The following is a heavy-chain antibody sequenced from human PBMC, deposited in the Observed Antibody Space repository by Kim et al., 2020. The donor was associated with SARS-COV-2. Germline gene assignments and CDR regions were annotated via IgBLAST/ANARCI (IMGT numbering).Heavy chain of an antibody. CDR2: IYYSGST. Sequence: SETLSLTCTVSGGSISSSSYYWGWIRQPPGKGLEWIGSIYYSGSTYYNPSLKSRVTISVDTSKNQFSLKLSSVTAADTAVYYCARLATVASGWYTLFDY. D-gene: IGHD6-19*01. V-gene: IGHV4-39*01. CDR1: GGSISSSSYY. J-gene: IGHJ4*01. CDR3: ARLATVASGWYTLFDY.